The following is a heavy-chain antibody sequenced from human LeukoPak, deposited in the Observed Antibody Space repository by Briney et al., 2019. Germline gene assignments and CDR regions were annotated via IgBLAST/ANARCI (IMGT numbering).Heavy chain of an antibody. V-gene: IGHV4-34*01. CDR3: ARGSSSGYYPIDY. CDR2: INHTGRT. D-gene: IGHD3-22*01. J-gene: IGHJ4*02. Sequence: SETLSLTCAVNGGSFNIYYWSWIRQPPGKGLEWIGEINHTGRTNYNPSLKSRVTISIDTPKNQFSLKLSSVTAADTAVYYCARGSSSGYYPIDYWGQGTLVTVPS. CDR1: GGSFNIYY.